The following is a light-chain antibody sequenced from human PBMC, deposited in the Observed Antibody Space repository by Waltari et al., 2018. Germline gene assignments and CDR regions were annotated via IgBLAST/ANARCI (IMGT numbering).Light chain of an antibody. CDR2: ADS. CDR3: HVWDSSTDRGF. J-gene: IGLJ7*01. V-gene: IGLV3-21*02. CDR1: NVRSKY. Sequence: SNELTQPPSVSAASGQTDRITCWGDNVRSKYVHWYQLKPTQAPMQVIYADSKRPSGIPERFSGSNSGNTATLTISGVEAGDEADYYCHVWDSSTDRGFFGGGTRLTVL.